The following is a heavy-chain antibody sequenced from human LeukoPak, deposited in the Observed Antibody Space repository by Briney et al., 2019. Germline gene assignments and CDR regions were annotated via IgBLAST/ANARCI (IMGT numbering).Heavy chain of an antibody. J-gene: IGHJ3*02. D-gene: IGHD3-22*01. CDR2: ISYDGSNK. V-gene: IGHV3-30*04. CDR1: GFTFSSYA. Sequence: PGRSLRLSCAASGFTFSSYAMHWVRQAPGKGLEWVAVISYDGSNKYYADSVKGRFTISRDNSKNTLYLQMNSLRAEDTAVYYCARGRDSSGYDDAFDIWGQGTMITVSS. CDR3: ARGRDSSGYDDAFDI.